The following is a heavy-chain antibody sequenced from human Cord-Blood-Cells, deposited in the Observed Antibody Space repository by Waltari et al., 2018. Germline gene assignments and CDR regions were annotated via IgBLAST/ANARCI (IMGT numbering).Heavy chain of an antibody. CDR2: IYYSGST. J-gene: IGHJ5*02. V-gene: IGHV4-59*11. Sequence: QVQLQESGPGLVKPSETLSLTCTVSGGSISSHYCSWIQQPPGKGLEWIGYIYYSGSTNYNPSLKSRVTISVDTSKNQFSLKLSSVTAADTAVYYCARGGYDFWSGPENWFDPWGQGTLVTVSS. D-gene: IGHD3-3*01. CDR3: ARGGYDFWSGPENWFDP. CDR1: GGSISSHY.